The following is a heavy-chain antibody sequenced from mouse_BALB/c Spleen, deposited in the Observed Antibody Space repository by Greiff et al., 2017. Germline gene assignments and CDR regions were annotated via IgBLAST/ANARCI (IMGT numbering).Heavy chain of an antibody. CDR1: GDSITSGY. D-gene: IGHD2-2*01. V-gene: IGHV3-8*02. CDR2: ISYSGST. Sequence: EVQRVESGPSLVKPSQTLSLTCSVTGDSITSGYWNWIRKFPGNKLEYMGYISYSGSTYYNPSLKSRISITRDTSKNQYYLQLNSVTTEDTATYYCALLWLRRLPFAYWGQGTLVTVSA. CDR3: ALLWLRRLPFAY. J-gene: IGHJ3*01.